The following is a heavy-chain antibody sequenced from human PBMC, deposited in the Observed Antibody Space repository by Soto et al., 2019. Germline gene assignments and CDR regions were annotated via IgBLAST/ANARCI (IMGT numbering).Heavy chain of an antibody. J-gene: IGHJ3*02. CDR1: GFTFSSYA. V-gene: IGHV3-23*01. Sequence: GGSLRLSCAASGFTFSSYAMSWVRQAPGKGLEWVSAISGSGGSTYYADSVKGRFTISRDNSKNTLYLQMNSLRAEDTAVYYCAKDASSGSYRIPGAFDIWGQGTMVTVSS. D-gene: IGHD1-26*01. CDR3: AKDASSGSYRIPGAFDI. CDR2: ISGSGGST.